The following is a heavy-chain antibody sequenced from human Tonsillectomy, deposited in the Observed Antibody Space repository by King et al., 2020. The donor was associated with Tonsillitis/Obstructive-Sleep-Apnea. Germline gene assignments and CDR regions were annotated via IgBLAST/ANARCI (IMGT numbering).Heavy chain of an antibody. V-gene: IGHV3-30*01. CDR2: ISYDGSNK. D-gene: IGHD2-15*01. J-gene: IGHJ4*02. CDR1: GFTFSSYA. Sequence: VQLVESGGGVVQPGRSLRLSCAASGFTFSSYAMHWVRQAPGKGLEGVAVISYDGSNKYYSDSVKGRFTISRDNSKNTLYLQMNSLRAEDTAVYYCASLIVGVVAATAGGDYWGQGTLVTVSS. CDR3: ASLIVGVVAATAGGDY.